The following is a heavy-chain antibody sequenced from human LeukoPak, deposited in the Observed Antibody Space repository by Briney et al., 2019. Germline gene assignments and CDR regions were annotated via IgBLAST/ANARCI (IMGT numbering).Heavy chain of an antibody. CDR2: ISYDGSNK. V-gene: IGHV3-30-3*01. CDR3: ARPIAVAGDY. CDR1: GFTFSSYA. D-gene: IGHD6-19*01. Sequence: GGSLRLSCAASGFTFSSYAMHWVRQAPGKGLEWVAVISYDGSNKYYADSVKGRFTISRDNSKNTLYLQMNSLRDEDTAVYYCARPIAVAGDYWGQGTLVTVSS. J-gene: IGHJ4*02.